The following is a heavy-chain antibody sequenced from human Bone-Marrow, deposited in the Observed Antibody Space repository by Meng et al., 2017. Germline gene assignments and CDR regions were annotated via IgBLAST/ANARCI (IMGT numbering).Heavy chain of an antibody. CDR2: IIPIHGIA. V-gene: IGHV1-69*04. Sequence: SVKVSCKASGGTFSSYTISWVRQAPGQGLEWMGRIIPIHGIANYAQKFQGRVTITADKSTSTAYMELSSLRSEDTAVYYCARESSVVVVVAAKDYYYGMDVWGQGTTVTVSS. CDR1: GGTFSSYT. CDR3: ARESSVVVVVAAKDYYYGMDV. D-gene: IGHD2-15*01. J-gene: IGHJ6*02.